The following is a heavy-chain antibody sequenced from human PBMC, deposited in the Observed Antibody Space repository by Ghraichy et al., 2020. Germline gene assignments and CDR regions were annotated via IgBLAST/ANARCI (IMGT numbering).Heavy chain of an antibody. CDR1: GFTFSTYA. CDR3: AKDYYYFDY. D-gene: IGHD1-26*01. Sequence: GGSLRLSCAASGFTFSTYAMSWVRLAPGKGLEWVSTITGSGASTYYADSVKGRFTISRDNSKNTLYLQMNSLRAEDTAVYYCAKDYYYFDYWGQGTLVTVSS. V-gene: IGHV3-23*01. J-gene: IGHJ4*02. CDR2: ITGSGAST.